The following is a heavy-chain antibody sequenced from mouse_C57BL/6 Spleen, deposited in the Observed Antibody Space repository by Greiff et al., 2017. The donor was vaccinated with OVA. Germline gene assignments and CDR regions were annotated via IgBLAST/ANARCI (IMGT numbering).Heavy chain of an antibody. J-gene: IGHJ4*01. V-gene: IGHV2-2*01. CDR1: GFSLTSYG. Sequence: VQVVESGPGLVQPSQSLSITCTVSGFSLTSYGVHWVRQSPGKGLEWLGVIWSGGSTDYNAAFISRLSISKDNSKSQVFFKMNSLQADDTAIYYCAGQLRSLYAMDYWGQGTSVTVSS. CDR2: IWSGGST. D-gene: IGHD3-2*02. CDR3: AGQLRSLYAMDY.